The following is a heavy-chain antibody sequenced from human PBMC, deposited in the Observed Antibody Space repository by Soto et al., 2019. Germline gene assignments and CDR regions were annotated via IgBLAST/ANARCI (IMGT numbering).Heavy chain of an antibody. J-gene: IGHJ4*02. CDR1: GFTFTTFG. CDR3: ERDHGTRRDGNNPFDF. CDR2: IWYDGSKT. V-gene: IGHV3-33*01. Sequence: QVQLVESGGGVVQPGGSLRLSCTASGFTFTTFGIHWVRRAPGKGLEWVGFIWYDGSKTHYTDSVEGRFTISRDNSTNTVFVQMDSLRVDDTAVYFCERDHGTRRDGNNPFDFWGQGTMVTVSS. D-gene: IGHD1-7*01.